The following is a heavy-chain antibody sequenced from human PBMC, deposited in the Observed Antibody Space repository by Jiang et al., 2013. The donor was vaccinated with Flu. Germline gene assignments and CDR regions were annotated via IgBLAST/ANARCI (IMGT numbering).Heavy chain of an antibody. CDR2: IYTSGST. Sequence: GLVKPSETLSLTCTVSGGSISSYYWSWIRQPAGKGLEWIGRIYTSGSTNYNPSLKSRVTMSVDTSKNQFSLKLSSVTAADTAVYYCARDSSGSESGYYYYYMDVWGKGTTVTVSS. V-gene: IGHV4-4*07. CDR1: GGSISSYY. D-gene: IGHD1-26*01. CDR3: ARDSSGSESGYYYYYMDV. J-gene: IGHJ6*03.